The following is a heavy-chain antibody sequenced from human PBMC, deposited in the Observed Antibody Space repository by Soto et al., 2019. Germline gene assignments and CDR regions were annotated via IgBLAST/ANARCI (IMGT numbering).Heavy chain of an antibody. CDR3: ARNSRVGESLPLNYYAMDV. Sequence: LRLSCTPSGFTFAGYEMNWFRQAPGKGLEWVSFIRSKDYGGAAHYAASVEDRFIISRDDSKSVSYLQMNSLRTEDTAVYYCARNSRVGESLPLNYYAMDVWGQGTTVTVSS. CDR2: IRSKDYGGAA. D-gene: IGHD3-10*01. CDR1: GFTFAGYE. J-gene: IGHJ6*02. V-gene: IGHV3-49*03.